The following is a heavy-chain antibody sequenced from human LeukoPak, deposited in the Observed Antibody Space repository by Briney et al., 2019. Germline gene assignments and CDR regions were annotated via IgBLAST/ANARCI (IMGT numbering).Heavy chain of an antibody. J-gene: IGHJ5*02. V-gene: IGHV3-21*03. D-gene: IGHD4-17*01. Sequence: GGSLRPSCAASGFTFSDYSMNWVRQAPGKGLEWVSCISSSSTYIYYADSVKGRFTISRDNAKNSLYLQMNGLRAEDTAVYYCARASKTTVTTLRWFDPWGQGTLVTVSS. CDR3: ARASKTTVTTLRWFDP. CDR2: ISSSSTYI. CDR1: GFTFSDYS.